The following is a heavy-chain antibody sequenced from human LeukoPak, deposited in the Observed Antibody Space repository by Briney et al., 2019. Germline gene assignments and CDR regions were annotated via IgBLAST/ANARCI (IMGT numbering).Heavy chain of an antibody. D-gene: IGHD6-13*01. J-gene: IGHJ5*02. CDR3: ASSRTAASSNWFDP. Sequence: GGSLRLSCAASGNYWMRWVRQAPGKGLEWVSIIHTNGNTYYADSVEGRFTISRDNSKNTLYLQMNSLRTEDTAVYYCASSRTAASSNWFDPWGQGTLVTVSS. CDR2: IHTNGNT. V-gene: IGHV3-53*01. CDR1: GNYW.